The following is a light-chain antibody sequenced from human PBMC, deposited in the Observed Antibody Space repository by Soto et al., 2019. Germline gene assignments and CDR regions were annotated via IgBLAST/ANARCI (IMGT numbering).Light chain of an antibody. CDR2: DVS. Sequence: QSVLTRPASVSGSPGQSITISCTGTSSDVGGYNYVSWYQHHPGKAPKLLIYDVSNRPSGVSNRFSGSKSDNTASLTISGLQPEDEADYYCSSYTTSNTRQIVFGTGTKVTVL. J-gene: IGLJ1*01. CDR3: SSYTTSNTRQIV. V-gene: IGLV2-14*03. CDR1: SSDVGGYNY.